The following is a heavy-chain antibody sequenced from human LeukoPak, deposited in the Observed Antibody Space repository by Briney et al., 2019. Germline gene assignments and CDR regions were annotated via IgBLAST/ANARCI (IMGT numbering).Heavy chain of an antibody. CDR2: INSDGSST. CDR3: ARGGGVIIRGFDY. CDR1: GFTFSSYW. Sequence: GGSLRLSCAASGFTFSSYWMHWVRQAPGKGLVWVSRINSDGSSTSYADSVKGRFTISRDNAKTTMYLQMNSLRAEDTAVYYCARGGGVIIRGFDYWGQGTLVTVSS. V-gene: IGHV3-74*01. J-gene: IGHJ4*02. D-gene: IGHD3-10*01.